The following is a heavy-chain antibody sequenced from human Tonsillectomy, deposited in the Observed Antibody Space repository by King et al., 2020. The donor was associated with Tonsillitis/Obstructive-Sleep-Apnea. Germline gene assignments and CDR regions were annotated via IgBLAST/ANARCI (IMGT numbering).Heavy chain of an antibody. Sequence: VQLVESGGGLVKPGGSLRLSCAASGFPFSDYYMNWIRQAPGKGLEWVSYISRSGTTIYYVDSVKGRLTISRDDAKTSLYLQMHSLRAEDTAVYYCARGEYGITSTSTWYYYMDARGKGTTVTVSS. CDR1: GFPFSDYY. CDR2: ISRSGTTI. CDR3: ARGEYGITSTSTWYYYMDA. J-gene: IGHJ6*03. V-gene: IGHV3-11*01. D-gene: IGHD1-14*01.